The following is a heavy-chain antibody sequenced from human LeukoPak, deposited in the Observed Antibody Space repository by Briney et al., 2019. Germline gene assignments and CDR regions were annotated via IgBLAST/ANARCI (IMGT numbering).Heavy chain of an antibody. CDR2: INHSGST. D-gene: IGHD4-17*01. V-gene: IGHV4-34*01. CDR3: ARVYGDPTLDY. CDR1: GGSFSGYY. Sequence: SETLSLTCAVYGGSFSGYYWSWIRQPPGKGLEWIGEINHSGSTYYNPSLKSRVTISVDTSKNQFSLKLSSVTAADTAVYYCARVYGDPTLDYWGRGTLVTVSS. J-gene: IGHJ4*02.